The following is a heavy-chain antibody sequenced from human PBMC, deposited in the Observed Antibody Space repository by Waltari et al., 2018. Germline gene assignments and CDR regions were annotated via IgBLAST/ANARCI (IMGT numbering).Heavy chain of an antibody. CDR1: GGSFRGYY. V-gene: IGHV4-34*01. Sequence: QVQLQQWGAGLLKPSDTLSLTCAVSGGSFRGYYWSWIRQSPGKGLEWIGEINHSGSTNYHPSLKSRVTISPDMSKNHFSLKLISVTAADTGVYYCVSGTANWFDPWGRGTLVTVSP. CDR3: VSGTANWFDP. CDR2: INHSGST. J-gene: IGHJ5*02.